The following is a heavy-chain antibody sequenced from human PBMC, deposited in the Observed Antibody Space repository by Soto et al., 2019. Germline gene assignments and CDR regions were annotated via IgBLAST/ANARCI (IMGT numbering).Heavy chain of an antibody. V-gene: IGHV3-21*06. CDR1: GFTFTRYS. CDR3: ARESEDLTSNFDY. CDR2: ISSTTNYI. Sequence: XESLPLSCAASGFTFTRYSMTWVRQAPGKGLEWVSSISSTTNYIYYGDSMKGRFTISRDNAKNSLYLEMNSLRAEDTAVYYCARESEDLTSNFDYWGQGTLVTVSS. J-gene: IGHJ4*02.